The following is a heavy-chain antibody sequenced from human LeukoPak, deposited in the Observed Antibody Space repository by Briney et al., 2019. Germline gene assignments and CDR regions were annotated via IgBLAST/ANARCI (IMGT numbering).Heavy chain of an antibody. CDR1: RFTFSSYA. CDR3: ARDNYGSGIGPNYYYYGMDV. J-gene: IGHJ6*02. V-gene: IGHV3-23*01. D-gene: IGHD3-10*01. Sequence: GGSLRLSCAASRFTFSSYAMNWVRQAPGKGLEWVSGISGSGGETYYADSVQGRFTISRDNSKNTLYLQMNSLRAEDTAVYYCARDNYGSGIGPNYYYYGMDVWGQGTTVTVSS. CDR2: ISGSGGET.